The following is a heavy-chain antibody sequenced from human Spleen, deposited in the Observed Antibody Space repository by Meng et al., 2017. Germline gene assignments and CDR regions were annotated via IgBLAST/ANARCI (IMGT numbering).Heavy chain of an antibody. J-gene: IGHJ4*02. CDR1: GYTFTGYY. Sequence: GGSLRLSCAASGYTFTGYYMHWVRQAPGQGLEWMGWINPNSGGTNYAQKFQGRVTMTRDTSISTAYMELSRLRSDDTAVYYCASFDQIGAYGDYFNWGQGTLVTVSS. CDR3: ASFDQIGAYGDYFN. CDR2: INPNSGGT. V-gene: IGHV1-2*02. D-gene: IGHD4-17*01.